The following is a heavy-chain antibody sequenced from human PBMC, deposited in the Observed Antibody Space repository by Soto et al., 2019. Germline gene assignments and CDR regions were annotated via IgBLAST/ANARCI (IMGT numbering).Heavy chain of an antibody. CDR1: GGSISSGGYS. J-gene: IGHJ5*02. V-gene: IGHV4-30-2*01. Sequence: SSETLSLTCAVSGGSISSGGYSWSWIRQPPGKGLEWIGYIYHSGSTYYNPSLKSRVTISVDRSKNQFSLKLSSVTAADTAVYYCARVYYDILTGTNWFDPWGQGTLVTVSS. CDR3: ARVYYDILTGTNWFDP. CDR2: IYHSGST. D-gene: IGHD3-9*01.